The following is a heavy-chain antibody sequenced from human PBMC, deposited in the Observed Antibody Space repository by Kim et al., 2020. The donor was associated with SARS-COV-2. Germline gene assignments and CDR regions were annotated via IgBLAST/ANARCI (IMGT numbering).Heavy chain of an antibody. Sequence: SQTLSLTCAISGDSVSSNSAAWNWIRQSPSRGLEWLGRTYYRSKWYNDYAVSVKSRITINPDTSKNQFSLQLNSVTPEDTAVYYCARDLGSVAGAGDNWFDPWGQGTLVTVSS. CDR1: GDSVSSNSAA. J-gene: IGHJ5*02. CDR2: TYYRSKWYN. V-gene: IGHV6-1*01. D-gene: IGHD6-19*01. CDR3: ARDLGSVAGAGDNWFDP.